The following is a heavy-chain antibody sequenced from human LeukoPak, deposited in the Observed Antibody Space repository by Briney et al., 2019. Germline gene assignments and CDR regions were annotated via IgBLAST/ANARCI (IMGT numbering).Heavy chain of an antibody. CDR2: IYTTGST. Sequence: SETLSLTCTVSGASISGGSYYWSWIRQPAGKGLEWVGRIYTTGSTNYNPSLKSRVTISVDTSKNQFSLELSSVTAAGTAVYYCAYYYDSSGYYYEDYYFDYWGQGTLVTVSS. J-gene: IGHJ4*02. CDR3: AYYYDSSGYYYEDYYFDY. CDR1: GASISGGSYY. V-gene: IGHV4-61*02. D-gene: IGHD3-22*01.